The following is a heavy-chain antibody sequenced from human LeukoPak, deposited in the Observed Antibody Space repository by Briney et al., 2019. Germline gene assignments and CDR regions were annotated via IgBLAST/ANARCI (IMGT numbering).Heavy chain of an antibody. CDR3: GRDGSRYCSGASCYTY. V-gene: IGHV4-34*01. CDR1: GGSLSGYY. CDR2: INYSGST. Sequence: NSSETLSLTCAVYGGSLSGYYWSWIRQPPGRGLEWIGEINYSGSTNYNPSLKSRVTISVDTSKNQFSLRLSSVTVADTAVYYCGRDGSRYCSGASCYTYWGQGTLVTVSS. J-gene: IGHJ4*02. D-gene: IGHD2-15*01.